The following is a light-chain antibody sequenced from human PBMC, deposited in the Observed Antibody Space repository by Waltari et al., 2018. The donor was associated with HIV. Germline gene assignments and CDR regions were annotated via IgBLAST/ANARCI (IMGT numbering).Light chain of an antibody. CDR1: QSVGTA. CDR3: QQQTTWPYT. Sequence: EVVLTQSPATLSLSPGERATLSCRASQSVGTALGWYQQKIGQPPGLLLYGSSLRAAGIPARFSGGGSGTAFTRSISSLEPEDFATYFCQQQTTWPYTFGPGTKVD. J-gene: IGKJ3*01. CDR2: GSS. V-gene: IGKV3-11*01.